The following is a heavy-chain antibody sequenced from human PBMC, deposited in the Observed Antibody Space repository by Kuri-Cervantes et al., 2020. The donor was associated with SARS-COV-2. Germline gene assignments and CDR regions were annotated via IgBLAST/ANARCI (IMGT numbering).Heavy chain of an antibody. D-gene: IGHD4-23*01. CDR3: ARDMDLGIHFPVVTPSVRGEFDY. J-gene: IGHJ4*02. V-gene: IGHV1-69*06. Sequence: SVKVSCKASGGTFGRYVLSWVRQAPGQGLEWMGGIIPLFGTANYVQKFQGRVTITADKSTSTAYMELSSLRSEDTAVYYCARDMDLGIHFPVVTPSVRGEFDYWGQGTLVTVSS. CDR1: GGTFGRYV. CDR2: IIPLFGTA.